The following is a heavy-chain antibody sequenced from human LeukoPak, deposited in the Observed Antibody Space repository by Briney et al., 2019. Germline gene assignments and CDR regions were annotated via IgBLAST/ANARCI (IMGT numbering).Heavy chain of an antibody. CDR3: AKDTYSSSPYYFDY. J-gene: IGHJ4*02. CDR2: ISGSGGST. CDR1: GFTFRSSA. D-gene: IGHD6-6*01. V-gene: IGHV3-23*01. Sequence: GGSLRLSCAASGFTFRSSAMTWVRQAPGKGLEWVSAISGSGGSTYYADSVKGRFTISRDNSKNTLFLQMNSLRAEDTAVYYCAKDTYSSSPYYFDYWGQGTLVTVSS.